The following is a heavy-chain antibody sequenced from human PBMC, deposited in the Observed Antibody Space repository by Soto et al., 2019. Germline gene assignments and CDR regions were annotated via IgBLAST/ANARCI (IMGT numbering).Heavy chain of an antibody. CDR1: VFIFSDYY. CDR2: ISGTDPYM. CDR3: ARGSSVRGMNV. Sequence: SLRLSCSASVFIFSDYYMSWVRQAPGKGLEWVSYISGTDPYMKYADAVRGRFTISRDNAKNSVYLQMNSLRDDDTAVYYCARGSSVRGMNVWGQGTTVTVSS. V-gene: IGHV3-11*06. J-gene: IGHJ6*02. D-gene: IGHD6-13*01.